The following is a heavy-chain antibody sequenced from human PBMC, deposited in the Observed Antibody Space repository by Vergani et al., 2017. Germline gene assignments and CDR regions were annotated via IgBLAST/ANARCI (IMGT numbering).Heavy chain of an antibody. D-gene: IGHD4-11*01. J-gene: IGHJ6*03. CDR3: ARVNTETNGHLYYYDYMDV. CDR2: IDHTGRP. V-gene: IGHV4-34*01. Sequence: QVQLQQWGGGLLQPSETLSLTCVVNGGSFNNYHWTWIRQSPGEGLEWVGDIDHTGRPDYNPSLKSRLTMSVDKSRNQFSLTLNSVTATDTAIYFCARVNTETNGHLYYYDYMDVWGQGTAVTVS. CDR1: GGSFNNYH.